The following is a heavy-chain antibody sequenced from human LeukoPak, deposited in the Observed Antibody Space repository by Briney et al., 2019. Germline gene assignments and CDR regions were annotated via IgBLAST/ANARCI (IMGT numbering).Heavy chain of an antibody. CDR2: FDPEDGDT. CDR1: GYTLTELS. D-gene: IGHD3-22*01. J-gene: IGHJ4*02. V-gene: IGHV1-24*01. Sequence: ASVKVSCNVSGYTLTELSMHWVRQAPGKGLEWMGGFDPEDGDTIYAQKFQGRVTMTEDTSTDTAYMELSSLRSEDTAVYYCVTLMSYDSSGYAFDYWGQGTLVTVSS. CDR3: VTLMSYDSSGYAFDY.